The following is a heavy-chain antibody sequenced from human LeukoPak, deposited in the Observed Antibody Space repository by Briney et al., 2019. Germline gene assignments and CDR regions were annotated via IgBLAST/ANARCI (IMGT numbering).Heavy chain of an antibody. D-gene: IGHD3-22*01. CDR1: GFTFSVYW. CDR2: INTDGSST. Sequence: GGSLRLSCAASGFTFSVYWMHWVRQAPGKGLVWVSRINTDGSSTSYADSVKGRFTISRDNAKNSLYLQMNSLRAEDTALYYCAKDRSYYYDSSTLDAFDIWGQGTMVTVSS. V-gene: IGHV3-74*01. CDR3: AKDRSYYYDSSTLDAFDI. J-gene: IGHJ3*02.